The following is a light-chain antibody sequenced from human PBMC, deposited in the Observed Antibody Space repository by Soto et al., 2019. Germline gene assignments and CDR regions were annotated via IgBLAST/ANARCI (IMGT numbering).Light chain of an antibody. V-gene: IGKV3-15*01. CDR1: QSVSST. Sequence: IVLTQSPGTLSLYQGERATLSCRANQSVSSTVAWYQHKPGQAPRLLMYDASTRASGISGRFSGSRSGTEFTLSISGLQSEDFAVYYCQQYSSWPRTFGQGTKVDIK. J-gene: IGKJ1*01. CDR3: QQYSSWPRT. CDR2: DAS.